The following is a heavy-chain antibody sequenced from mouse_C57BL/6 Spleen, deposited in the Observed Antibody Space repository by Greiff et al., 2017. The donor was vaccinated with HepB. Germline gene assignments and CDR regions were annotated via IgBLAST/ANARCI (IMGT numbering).Heavy chain of an antibody. CDR1: GYTFTSYG. CDR2: IYDRSGNT. J-gene: IGHJ2*02. Sequence: QVQLQQSGAELARPGASVKLSCKASGYTFTSYGISWVKQRTGQGLEWIGEIYDRSGNTYYNEKLKGKATLTADKSSSKAYMELRSLTSEDSAFYFCASPDYGCDFDYWGQGTSLTVSS. V-gene: IGHV1-81*01. CDR3: ASPDYGCDFDY. D-gene: IGHD1-1*01.